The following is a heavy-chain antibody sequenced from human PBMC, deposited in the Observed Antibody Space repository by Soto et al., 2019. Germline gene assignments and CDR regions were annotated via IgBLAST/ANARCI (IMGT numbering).Heavy chain of an antibody. D-gene: IGHD2-15*01. CDR3: ARDLRGYCSGGSCYNWFDP. CDR2: INAGNGNT. J-gene: IGHJ5*02. Sequence: QVQLVQSGAEVKKPGASVKVSCKASGYTFTSYAMHWVRQAPGQRLEWMGWINAGNGNTKYSQKFQGRVTITRDTSASTAYMELSSLRSEDTAVYYFARDLRGYCSGGSCYNWFDPWGQGTLVTVSS. V-gene: IGHV1-3*01. CDR1: GYTFTSYA.